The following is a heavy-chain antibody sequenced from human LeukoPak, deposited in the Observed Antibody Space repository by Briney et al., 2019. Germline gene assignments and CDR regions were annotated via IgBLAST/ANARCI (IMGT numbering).Heavy chain of an antibody. D-gene: IGHD3-3*01. CDR1: GFTFSSYW. V-gene: IGHV3-7*03. CDR3: ARDVPDYDFWSGYYNRYFDY. Sequence: GGSLRLSCAASGFTFSSYWMSWVRQAPGKGLEWVANIKQDGSEKYYVDSVKGRFTISRDNAKNSLYLQMNSLRAEDTAVYYCARDVPDYDFWSGYYNRYFDYWGQGTLVTVSS. J-gene: IGHJ4*02. CDR2: IKQDGSEK.